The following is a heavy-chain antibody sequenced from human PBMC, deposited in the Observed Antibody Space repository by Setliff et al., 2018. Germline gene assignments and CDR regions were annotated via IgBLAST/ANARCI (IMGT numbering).Heavy chain of an antibody. CDR1: GGTFRSYG. V-gene: IGHV1-69*05. CDR3: AREGVDTRSSTDYRYYMDV. CDR2: TIPSFGST. Sequence: SVKVSCKASGGTFRSYGISWARQAPGQGLEWMGGTIPSFGSTNYAQKFQDRVTIITDESTSTAYMELSSLRTEDAAVYYCAREGVDTRSSTDYRYYMDVWGKGTTVTSP. D-gene: IGHD5-18*01. J-gene: IGHJ6*03.